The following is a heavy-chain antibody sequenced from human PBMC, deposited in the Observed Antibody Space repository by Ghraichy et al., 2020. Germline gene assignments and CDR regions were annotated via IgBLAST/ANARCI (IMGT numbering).Heavy chain of an antibody. CDR2: IYYSGST. CDR1: GGSISSRSYY. J-gene: IGHJ3*02. Sequence: SETLSLTCTVSGGSISSRSYYWGWIRQPPGKGMEWIVSIYYSGSTYYNPSLKSRVTISVDTSKNQFSLKLSSVTAADTAVYYCARTRIMSPRDAFDIWGQGAMVIVSS. CDR3: ARTRIMSPRDAFDI. D-gene: IGHD3-16*01. V-gene: IGHV4-39*01.